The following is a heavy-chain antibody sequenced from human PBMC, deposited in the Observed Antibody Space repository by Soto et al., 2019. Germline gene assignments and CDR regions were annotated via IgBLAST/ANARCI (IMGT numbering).Heavy chain of an antibody. D-gene: IGHD1-1*01. J-gene: IGHJ6*02. V-gene: IGHV4-31*02. CDR2: INHRGSL. Sequence: KASETLSLTXTVTGGSMTSGDQYWTWIRHRPGEGLEWFGYINHRGSLYYNPSLKSRVSMSVDTSKNQFSLNLSSVTAADTAVYYCARELPQRQGRNMDVWGQGTTVTVSS. CDR1: GGSMTSGDQY. CDR3: ARELPQRQGRNMDV.